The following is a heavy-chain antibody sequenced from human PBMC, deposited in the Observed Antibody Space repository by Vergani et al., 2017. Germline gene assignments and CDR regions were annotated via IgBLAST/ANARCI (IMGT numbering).Heavy chain of an antibody. V-gene: IGHV4-31*03. Sequence: QVQLQESGPGLVKPSQTLSLTCSVSGDSLSSGVYYLKWIRQHPGKGLEWIGYIYSTGRTHHNPSLRMRINMSVDTSKTQFSWKLNSVTAADTAMYDCARMGGYDEGYAFRIGYFDSWGPGILVTVSS. D-gene: IGHD3-16*01. CDR2: IYSTGRT. CDR1: GDSLSSGVYY. J-gene: IGHJ4*02. CDR3: ARMGGYDEGYAFRIGYFDS.